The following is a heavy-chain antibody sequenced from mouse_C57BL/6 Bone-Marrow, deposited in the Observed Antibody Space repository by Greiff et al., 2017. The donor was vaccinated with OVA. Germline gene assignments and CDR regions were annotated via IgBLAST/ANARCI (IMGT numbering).Heavy chain of an antibody. CDR2: IDPSDSYT. CDR1: GYTFTSYW. CDR3: ARIPYYYGSSYVRYYAMDY. Sequence: VQLQQPGAELVRPGTSVKLSCKASGYTFTSYWMHWVKQRPGQGLEWIGVIDPSDSYTNYNQKFKGKATLTVDTSSSTAYMPLGSLTSEDSAVYYCARIPYYYGSSYVRYYAMDYWGQGTSVTVSS. J-gene: IGHJ4*01. D-gene: IGHD1-1*01. V-gene: IGHV1-59*01.